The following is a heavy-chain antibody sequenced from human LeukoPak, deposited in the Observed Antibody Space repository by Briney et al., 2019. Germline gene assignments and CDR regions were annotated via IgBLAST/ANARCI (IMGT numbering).Heavy chain of an antibody. J-gene: IGHJ4*02. D-gene: IGHD6-19*01. CDR1: GLAVSINY. Sequence: PGGSLRLSWAASGLAVSINYVSWVRQAPGKGLEWVSIIYSSGSAYYADSAKGRFTISRDNSKNTLYLQMNSLRAEDTAVYYCVREGVYSSGLDYGGQGTLVTVSS. CDR3: VREGVYSSGLDY. V-gene: IGHV3-66*01. CDR2: IYSSGSA.